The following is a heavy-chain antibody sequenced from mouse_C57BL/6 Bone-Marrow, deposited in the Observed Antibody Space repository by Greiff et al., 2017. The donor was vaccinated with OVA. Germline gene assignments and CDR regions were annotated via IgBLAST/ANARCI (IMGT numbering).Heavy chain of an antibody. V-gene: IGHV2-2*01. CDR3: AKPHYWYFDV. CDR1: GFSLTRYR. Sequence: VQLQQSGPGLVQPSQSLSITCTVSGFSLTRYRVHWVRQSPGKGLEWLGVIWRGGSTDYNAAFISRLSISKDTSKSKVFFKMNSLQADDTAIYYCAKPHYWYFDVWGTGTTVTVSS. J-gene: IGHJ1*03. CDR2: IWRGGST.